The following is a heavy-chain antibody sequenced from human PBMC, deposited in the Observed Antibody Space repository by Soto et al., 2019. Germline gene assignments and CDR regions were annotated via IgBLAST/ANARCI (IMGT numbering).Heavy chain of an antibody. J-gene: IGHJ4*02. V-gene: IGHV4-61*01. CDR3: ARVSGSGTYYFDY. CDR2: IYFDGST. CDR1: VASFNSGNDD. D-gene: IGHD1-26*01. Sequence: EALSVTCNVTVASFNSGNDDGSWIRQPPGKGLEWIGYIYFDGSTNYNPSLKSRVTISVDTSKNQFSLKLTSVTAADTAVYFCARVSGSGTYYFDYWGQGTLVTVSS.